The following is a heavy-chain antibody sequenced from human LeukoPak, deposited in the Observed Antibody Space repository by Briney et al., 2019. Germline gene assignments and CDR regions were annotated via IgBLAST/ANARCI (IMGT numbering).Heavy chain of an antibody. D-gene: IGHD1-26*01. CDR1: GFTFSSYS. V-gene: IGHV3-66*01. J-gene: IGHJ4*02. Sequence: GGSLRLSCAASGFTFSSYSMNWVRQAPGKGLEWVSVIYRGGSTYYADSVKGRFTISRDNSKNTLYLQMNNLRAEDTAVYYCAMATWVGGLDYWGQGTLVTVSS. CDR3: AMATWVGGLDY. CDR2: IYRGGST.